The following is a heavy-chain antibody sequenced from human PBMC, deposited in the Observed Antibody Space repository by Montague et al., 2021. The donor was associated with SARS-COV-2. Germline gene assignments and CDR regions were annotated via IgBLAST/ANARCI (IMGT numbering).Heavy chain of an antibody. V-gene: IGHV4-59*08. D-gene: IGHD6-13*01. CDR1: DGAIGGYY. Sequence: SETLSLTCTVSDGAIGGYYWSWVRQPPGKGLQWVGYVHSGGSASYNPSLKSRVTISVDPSKNQFSLKVNSVTAPDTAVYYCARRLGSSNWHWKGAFYYMDVWGKGTTVIVSS. CDR3: ARRLGSSNWHWKGAFYYMDV. CDR2: VHSGGSA. J-gene: IGHJ6*03.